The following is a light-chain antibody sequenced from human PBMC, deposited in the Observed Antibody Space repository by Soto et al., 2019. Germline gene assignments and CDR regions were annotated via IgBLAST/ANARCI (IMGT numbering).Light chain of an antibody. V-gene: IGKV4-1*01. CDR2: WAS. CDR1: QSVLYRSNNNNY. J-gene: IGKJ4*01. Sequence: DIVMTQSPDSLAVSLGERATVNCKSSQSVLYRSNNNNYLAWYQQKPGHPPKLLIYWASTREFGVPDRFSGSGSGTDFTLTISSLQAEDVAVYYCQQYYSTPLSFGGGTRVEIK. CDR3: QQYYSTPLS.